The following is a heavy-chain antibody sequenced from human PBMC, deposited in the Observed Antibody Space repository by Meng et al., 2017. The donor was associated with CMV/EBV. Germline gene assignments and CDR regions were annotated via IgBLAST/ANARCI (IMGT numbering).Heavy chain of an antibody. J-gene: IGHJ5*02. CDR2: INHSGST. D-gene: IGHD6-19*01. CDR3: ARGRSGWFTRSPHRNWFDP. Sequence: SETLSLTCAVYGGSFSGYYWSWIRQPPGKGLEWIGEINHSGSTNYNPSLKGRVTISVDTSKNQFSLKLSSVTAADTAVYYCARGRSGWFTRSPHRNWFDPWGQGTLVTVSS. V-gene: IGHV4-34*01. CDR1: GGSFSGYY.